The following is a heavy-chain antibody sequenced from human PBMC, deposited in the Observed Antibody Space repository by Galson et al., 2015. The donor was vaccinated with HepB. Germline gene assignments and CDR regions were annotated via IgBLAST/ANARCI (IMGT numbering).Heavy chain of an antibody. CDR2: VSGSGVNT. Sequence: SLRLSCAASGLTYSDSSMTWVRQAPGQGLEWVSVVSGSGVNTFYADSVKGRFTISRDNSENTLYLQMNSLRVEDTAVYYCARGHYYSGSGSYFLREWWFDPWGQGTLVTVSS. CDR1: GLTYSDSS. D-gene: IGHD3-10*01. J-gene: IGHJ5*02. CDR3: ARGHYYSGSGSYFLREWWFDP. V-gene: IGHV3-23*01.